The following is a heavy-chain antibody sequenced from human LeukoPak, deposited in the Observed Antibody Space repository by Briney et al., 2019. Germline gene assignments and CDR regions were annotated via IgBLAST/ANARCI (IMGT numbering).Heavy chain of an antibody. CDR1: GVSISSSSYY. CDR2: IYYSGST. CDR3: ARHVTRYYDFWSGYSCAFDI. Sequence: SETLSLTCTVSGVSISSSSYYWGWIRQPPGKGLEWIGSIYYSGSTYYNPSLRSRVTISVDTSKNQFSLKLSSVTAADTAVYYCARHVTRYYDFWSGYSCAFDIWGQGTMVTVSS. V-gene: IGHV4-39*01. D-gene: IGHD3-3*01. J-gene: IGHJ3*02.